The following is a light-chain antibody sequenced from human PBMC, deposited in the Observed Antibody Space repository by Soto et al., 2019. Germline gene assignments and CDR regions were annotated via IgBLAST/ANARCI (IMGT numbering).Light chain of an antibody. CDR2: WAS. CDR3: QQYYSTPDT. V-gene: IGKV4-1*01. J-gene: IGKJ2*01. Sequence: DIVMTQSPDSLAVSLGERATINCKSSQSVLYSSNNKNYLAWYQQKPGQPPKLRIYWASTRESGVPDRFSGSGSGIDFTLTISSLQAEDVAVYYCQQYYSTPDTFGQGTKLEIK. CDR1: QSVLYSSNNKNY.